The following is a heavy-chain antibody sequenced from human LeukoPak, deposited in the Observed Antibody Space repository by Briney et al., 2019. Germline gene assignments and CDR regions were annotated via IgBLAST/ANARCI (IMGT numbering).Heavy chain of an antibody. D-gene: IGHD1-1*01. V-gene: IGHV3-23*01. J-gene: IGHJ4*02. Sequence: GGSLTLSCAACGFNFRIYVMTWVRHAPGKGLEWVSAIAAFGDSTYYEDSVKGRFTISRDNSKDTLYLQMSSLTVEDTAVYYCAKDKTVGGAGTTMADYWGQGPLVTVSS. CDR2: IAAFGDST. CDR1: GFNFRIYV. CDR3: AKDKTVGGAGTTMADY.